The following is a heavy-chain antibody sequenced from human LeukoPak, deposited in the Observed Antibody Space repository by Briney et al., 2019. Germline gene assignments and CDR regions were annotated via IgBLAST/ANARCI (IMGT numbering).Heavy chain of an antibody. CDR3: TRDRGWLQSTYFDF. D-gene: IGHD5-24*01. V-gene: IGHV3-21*01. J-gene: IGHJ4*02. CDR1: GFSFNSC. Sequence: PGGSLRLSCAASGFSFNSCMNWVRQAPGKGLEWVSSISSSGTYTYYADSMRGRFIISRDNATNSLYLQMSSLRAEDTAVYYCTRDRGWLQSTYFDFWGQGTLVTVSS. CDR2: ISSSGTYT.